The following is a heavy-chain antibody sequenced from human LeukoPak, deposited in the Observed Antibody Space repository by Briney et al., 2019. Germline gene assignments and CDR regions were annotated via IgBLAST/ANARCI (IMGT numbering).Heavy chain of an antibody. CDR1: GFTFSSYA. Sequence: GGSLRLSCAASGFTFSSYAIHWVRQAPGKGLEWVAVISYDGSNKDYADSVKGRFTISRDNSKNTLYLQMNSLRAEDTAVYYCARDPLFEVVIIRAPRFDPWGQGTLVTVSS. J-gene: IGHJ5*02. CDR2: ISYDGSNK. V-gene: IGHV3-30*04. D-gene: IGHD3-3*01. CDR3: ARDPLFEVVIIRAPRFDP.